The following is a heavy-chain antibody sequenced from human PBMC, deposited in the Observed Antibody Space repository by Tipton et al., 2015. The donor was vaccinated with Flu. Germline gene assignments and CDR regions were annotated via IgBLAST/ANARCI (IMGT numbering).Heavy chain of an antibody. CDR2: IYHTGTT. J-gene: IGHJ5*02. Sequence: TLSLTCSISGASISSKTFYWAWIRQLPGKGLEWIGSIYHTGTTYYNPPLKSRVTMSVDTSKNEVSLSVTSVTAADTAVYYCAKDRGVDWNWFDPWGRGTLVAVSS. CDR1: GASISSKTFY. D-gene: IGHD3-9*01. CDR3: AKDRGVDWNWFDP. V-gene: IGHV4-39*07.